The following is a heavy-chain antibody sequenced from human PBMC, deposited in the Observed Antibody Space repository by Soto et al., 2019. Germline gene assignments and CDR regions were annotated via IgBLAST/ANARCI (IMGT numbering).Heavy chain of an antibody. J-gene: IGHJ4*02. CDR2: VSGNSNTI. CDR3: ARPGYSSGWYGAGLDF. D-gene: IGHD6-19*01. Sequence: GGSLRISCSASGFSFSSHSMNWVRQAPGKGLEWVSYVSGNSNTIYYADSVKGRFSISRDNAKNSLYLQMSSLRDEDTAVYYCARPGYSSGWYGAGLDFWGQGTQVTVSS. V-gene: IGHV3-48*02. CDR1: GFSFSSHS.